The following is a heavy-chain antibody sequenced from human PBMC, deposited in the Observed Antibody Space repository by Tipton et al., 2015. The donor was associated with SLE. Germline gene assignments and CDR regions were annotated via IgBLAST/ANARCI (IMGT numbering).Heavy chain of an antibody. CDR3: ARIPFDS. V-gene: IGHV4-59*12. Sequence: TLSLTCTVSGGSISSYYWSWIRQPAGKGLEWIGEIDHSGSTNYNPSLKSRVTISVDMSKNQFSLKLTSVTAADTAVYYCARIPFDSWGQGTPVTVSS. J-gene: IGHJ5*01. CDR2: IDHSGST. CDR1: GGSISSYY. D-gene: IGHD2-2*02.